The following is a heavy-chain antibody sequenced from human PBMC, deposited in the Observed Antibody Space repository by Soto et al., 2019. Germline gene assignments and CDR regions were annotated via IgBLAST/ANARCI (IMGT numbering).Heavy chain of an antibody. V-gene: IGHV3-53*01. J-gene: IGHJ3*02. CDR1: GFTFWTYT. CDR2: IYSGGST. Sequence: PDGSLRLSCISSGFTFWTYTMNWVRQAPGKGLEWVSVIYSGGSTYYADSVKGRFTISRDNSKNTLYLQMNSLRAEDTAVYYCARDYYGSGSNSAFDIWAQGTAVSV. D-gene: IGHD3-10*01. CDR3: ARDYYGSGSNSAFDI.